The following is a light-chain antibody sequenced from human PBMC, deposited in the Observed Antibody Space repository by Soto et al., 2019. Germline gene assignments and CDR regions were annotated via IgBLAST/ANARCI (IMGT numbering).Light chain of an antibody. CDR2: GAS. J-gene: IGKJ3*01. V-gene: IGKV3-20*01. CDR3: HQYTASSVIFT. Sequence: EVVLTQSPGTLSLSPGERATLSCRASQRVNSNYFAWYQQKPGQAPRPLVFGASTRPTGIPDRFSGSGSGTDFTLTINRLEPEDFAVYYCHQYTASSVIFTFGPGTKVDI. CDR1: QRVNSNY.